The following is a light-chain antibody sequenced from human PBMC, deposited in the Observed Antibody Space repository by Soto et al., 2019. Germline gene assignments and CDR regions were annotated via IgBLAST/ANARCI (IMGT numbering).Light chain of an antibody. CDR3: ASWDDRLGAVI. CDR2: EVT. Sequence: QSALTQPASVSGSPGQSITISCTGTSSDVGGYNYVSWYQQHPGKAPKLLIYEVTNRPSGVSNRFSGSKSGNTASLTISGLQAEDEAEYYCASWDDRLGAVIFGGGTQLTVL. V-gene: IGLV2-14*01. CDR1: SSDVGGYNY. J-gene: IGLJ2*01.